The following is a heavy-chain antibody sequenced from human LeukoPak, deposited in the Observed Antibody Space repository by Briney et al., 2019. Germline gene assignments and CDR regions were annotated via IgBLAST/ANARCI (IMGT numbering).Heavy chain of an antibody. CDR3: AKDPGYCSGGSCYTPFDY. J-gene: IGHJ4*02. V-gene: IGHV3-23*01. D-gene: IGHD2-15*01. CDR2: ISGSGGST. CDR1: GFTFSSYA. Sequence: PGGSLRLSCAASGFTFSSYAMSWVRHAPGKGLELVSAISGSGGSTYYADSVKGRFTISRDNSKNTLYLQMNSLRAEDTAVYYCAKDPGYCSGGSCYTPFDYWGQGTLVTVSS.